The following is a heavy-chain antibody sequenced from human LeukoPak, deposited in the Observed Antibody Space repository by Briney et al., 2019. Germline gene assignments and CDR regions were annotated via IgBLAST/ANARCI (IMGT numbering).Heavy chain of an antibody. CDR3: ARVRYSYVDY. J-gene: IGHJ4*02. D-gene: IGHD5-18*01. CDR2: INHSGST. CDR1: GGSFSGYY. Sequence: SETLSLTCAVYGGSFSGYYWSWIRQPPGKGLEWIGEINHSGSTNYNPSLKSRVTISVDTSKNQFSLKLSSVAAADTAVYYCARVRYSYVDYWGQGTLVTVSS. V-gene: IGHV4-34*01.